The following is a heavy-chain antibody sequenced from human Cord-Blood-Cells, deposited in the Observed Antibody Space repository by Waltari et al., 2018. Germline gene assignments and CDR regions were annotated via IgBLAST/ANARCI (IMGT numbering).Heavy chain of an antibody. CDR1: GYTLTELS. Sequence: QVQLVQSGAEVKKPGASVKVSCKVSGYTLTELSMHWVRQAPGKGLEWMGGFDPEDGETNYAQKVQGRGTMNEDTATDTAYMELSSLRSEDTAVYYCATPRYSSSWCFDYWGQGTLVTVSS. CDR2: FDPEDGET. CDR3: ATPRYSSSWCFDY. J-gene: IGHJ4*02. V-gene: IGHV1-24*01. D-gene: IGHD6-13*01.